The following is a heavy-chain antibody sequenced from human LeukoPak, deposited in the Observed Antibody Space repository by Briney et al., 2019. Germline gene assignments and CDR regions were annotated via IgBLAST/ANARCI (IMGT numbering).Heavy chain of an antibody. CDR3: ATSTRYYYYGMDV. Sequence: SVKVSCKASGGTFSSYAISWVRQAPGQGLEWMGGIIPIFGTANYARKFQGRVTITADESTSTAYMELSSLRSEDTAVYYCATSTRYYYYGMDVWGQGTTVTVSS. CDR1: GGTFSSYA. V-gene: IGHV1-69*13. D-gene: IGHD6-6*01. J-gene: IGHJ6*02. CDR2: IIPIFGTA.